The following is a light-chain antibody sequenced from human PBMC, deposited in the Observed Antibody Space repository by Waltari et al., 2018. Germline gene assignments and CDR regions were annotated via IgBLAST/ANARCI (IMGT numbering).Light chain of an antibody. CDR2: EVS. V-gene: IGLV2-8*01. CDR3: SSYAGSDNLI. Sequence: QSALTQPPSASGSPGQSVTISCTGTSTDVGVYNYVSWYQQPPGKAPKLMVYEVSKRPSGVPDRFPGPKSGNTASRTVSGLQAEDEADYYCSSYAGSDNLIFGGGTKLTVL. J-gene: IGLJ2*01. CDR1: STDVGVYNY.